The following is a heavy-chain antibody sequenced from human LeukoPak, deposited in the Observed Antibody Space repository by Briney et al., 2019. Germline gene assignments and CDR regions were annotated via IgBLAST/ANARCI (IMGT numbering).Heavy chain of an antibody. D-gene: IGHD6-19*01. CDR1: GFTLDDYA. CDR2: ITWNSGSI. CDR3: ARPSSGWYGGNY. J-gene: IGHJ4*02. V-gene: IGHV3-9*01. Sequence: GGSLRLSCGASGFTLDDYAMHWVRQAPGKGLEWVSGITWNSGSIGYADSVKGRFTISRDNAKNSLYLQMNSLRVEDTAVYYCARPSSGWYGGNYWGQGTLVTVSS.